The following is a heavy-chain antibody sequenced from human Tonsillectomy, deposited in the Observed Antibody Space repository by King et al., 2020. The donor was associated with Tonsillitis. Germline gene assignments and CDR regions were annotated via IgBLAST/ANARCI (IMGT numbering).Heavy chain of an antibody. CDR1: GFTFSSYG. CDR2: ISYDGSNK. V-gene: IGHV3-30*18. D-gene: IGHD5-12*01. CDR3: AKGPVSGYDPNGARYY. J-gene: IGHJ4*02. Sequence: VQLVESGGGVVQPGRSLRLSCAASGFTFSSYGMHWVRQAPGKGLEWVAVISYDGSNKYYADSVKGRFPISRDNYKNTLYLQMNRRRAEDTAVYYCAKGPVSGYDPNGARYYWGQGTLVTVSS.